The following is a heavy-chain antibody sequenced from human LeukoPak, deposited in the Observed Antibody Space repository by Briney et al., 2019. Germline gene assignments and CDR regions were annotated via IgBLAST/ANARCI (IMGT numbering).Heavy chain of an antibody. Sequence: PGGSLRLSCAASGFTFSSYWMHWVRHAPGKGLVWVSRINSDGSSTSYADSVKGRFTISRDNSKNTLYLQMNSLRAEDTAVYYCAKFFTGEYVRAFDIWGQGTTVTVSS. CDR2: INSDGSST. D-gene: IGHD3-10*02. V-gene: IGHV3-74*01. J-gene: IGHJ3*02. CDR1: GFTFSSYW. CDR3: AKFFTGEYVRAFDI.